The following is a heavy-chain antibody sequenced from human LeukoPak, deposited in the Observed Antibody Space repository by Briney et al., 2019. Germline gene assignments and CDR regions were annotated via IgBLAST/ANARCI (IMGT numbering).Heavy chain of an antibody. D-gene: IGHD6-19*01. CDR1: GFTVSSNS. CDR2: IYSDNT. Sequence: GGSLRLSCTVSGFTVSSNSMSWVRQAPGKGLGWVSFIYSDNTHYSDSVKGRFTISRDNSKNTVYLQMNSLRAEDTAVYYCAKDRRRGIAVADRLNWFDPWGQGTLVTVSS. V-gene: IGHV3-53*01. CDR3: AKDRRRGIAVADRLNWFDP. J-gene: IGHJ5*02.